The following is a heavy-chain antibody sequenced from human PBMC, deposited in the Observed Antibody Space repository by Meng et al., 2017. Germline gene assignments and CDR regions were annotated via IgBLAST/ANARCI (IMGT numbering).Heavy chain of an antibody. CDR3: ARGLSIVVVVAATWFDP. Sequence: QVQLQQWGAGLLKLSETLSLTCACYGGSFLGYYWSWIRQPPGKGLEWIGEINHSGSTNYNPSLKSRVTISVDTSKNQFSLKLSSVTAADTAVYYCARGLSIVVVVAATWFDPWGQGPLVTVSS. D-gene: IGHD2-15*01. CDR1: GGSFLGYY. CDR2: INHSGST. J-gene: IGHJ5*02. V-gene: IGHV4-34*01.